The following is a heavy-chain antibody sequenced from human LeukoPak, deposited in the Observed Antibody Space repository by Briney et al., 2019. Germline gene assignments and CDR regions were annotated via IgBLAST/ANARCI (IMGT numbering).Heavy chain of an antibody. J-gene: IGHJ3*02. D-gene: IGHD3-10*01. CDR1: GYTFTSYD. CDR2: MNPNSGNT. CDR3: ARALYYYGSGSYYKVNAFDI. V-gene: IGHV1-8*03. Sequence: ASVKVSCKASGYTFTSYDINWVRQATGQGLEWMGWMNPNSGNTGYAQKFQGRVTITRNTSISTAYMELSSLRSEDTAVYYCARALYYYGSGSYYKVNAFDIWGQGTMVTVSS.